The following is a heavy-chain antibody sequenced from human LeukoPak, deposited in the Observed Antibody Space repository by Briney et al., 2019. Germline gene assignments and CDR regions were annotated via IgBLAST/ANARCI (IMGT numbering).Heavy chain of an antibody. J-gene: IGHJ4*02. CDR3: ARGGLYGGNPQAFDY. CDR2: INHSGST. D-gene: IGHD4-23*01. CDR1: GGSFSGYY. Sequence: SETLSLTCAVYGGSFSGYYWSWIRQPPGRGLEWIGEINHSGSTNYNPSLKSRVTISVDTSKNQFSLKLSSVTAADTAVYYCARGGLYGGNPQAFDYWGQGTLVTVSS. V-gene: IGHV4-34*01.